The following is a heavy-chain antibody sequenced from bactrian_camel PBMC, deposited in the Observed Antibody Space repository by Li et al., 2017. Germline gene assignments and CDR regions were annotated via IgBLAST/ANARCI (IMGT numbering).Heavy chain of an antibody. J-gene: IGHJ4*01. CDR3: AADFYNLQLARSYNY. Sequence: HVQLVESGGGSVQAGGPVRLSCVTSGFTEDGFYVAWIRQAPGKGREGVAAIDTTGMTTYTYSVKDRFTISKDNVKNKLYLQMNSLVLEDTAMYYCAADFYNLQLARSYNYWGQGTQVTVS. CDR1: GFTEDGFY. V-gene: IGHV3S26*01. CDR2: IDTTGMT. D-gene: IGHD7*01.